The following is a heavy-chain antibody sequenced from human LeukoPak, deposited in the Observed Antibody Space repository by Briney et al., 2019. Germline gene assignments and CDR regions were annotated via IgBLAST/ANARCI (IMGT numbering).Heavy chain of an antibody. D-gene: IGHD3-22*01. CDR1: GGSISSYY. V-gene: IGHV4-59*01. Sequence: PSETLSLTCTVSGGSISSYYWSWLRQPPGKGLEWIGYIYYSGSTNYNPSLKSRVTISVDTSKNQFSLKLSSVTAADTAVYYCARVLYYYDSSGYYSLYFDYWGQGTLVTVSS. CDR2: IYYSGST. J-gene: IGHJ4*02. CDR3: ARVLYYYDSSGYYSLYFDY.